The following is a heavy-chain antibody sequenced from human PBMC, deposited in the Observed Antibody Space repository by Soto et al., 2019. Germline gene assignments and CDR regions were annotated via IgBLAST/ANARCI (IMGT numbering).Heavy chain of an antibody. CDR3: AIRPAFSTGNCVTYYFHY. CDR1: GYPFIDYG. V-gene: IGHV1-18*04. Sequence: ASVKVSCKASGYPFIDYGLTWVRQAPGQGLEWMGWISANSGNTNYAQNLQARVTMTTDTSTSTVYMELRSLTSDDTAVYYCAIRPAFSTGNCVTYYFHYCGKGTLVTVSS. J-gene: IGHJ4*02. D-gene: IGHD2-21*02. CDR2: ISANSGNT.